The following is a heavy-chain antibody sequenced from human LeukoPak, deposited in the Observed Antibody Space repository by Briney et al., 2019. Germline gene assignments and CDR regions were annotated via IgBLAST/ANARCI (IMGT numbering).Heavy chain of an antibody. J-gene: IGHJ3*02. Sequence: PSETLSLTCTVSGGSISSGGYYWSWIRQHPGKGLEWIGYIYYSGSTYYNPSLKSRVTISVDTSKNQFSLKLSSVTAADTAVYYCTRQIDVGCSSASCYGHGAFDIRGPGTVVTVSS. D-gene: IGHD2-2*01. CDR3: TRQIDVGCSSASCYGHGAFDI. CDR1: GGSISSGGYY. V-gene: IGHV4-31*03. CDR2: IYYSGST.